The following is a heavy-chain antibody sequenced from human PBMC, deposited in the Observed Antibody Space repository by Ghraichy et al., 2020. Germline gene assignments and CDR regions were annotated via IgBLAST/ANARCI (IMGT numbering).Heavy chain of an antibody. J-gene: IGHJ6*02. Sequence: SETLSLTCAVSGYSISSGYYWGWIRQPPGKGLEWIGSIYHSGSTYYNPSLKSRVTISVDTSKNQFSLKLSSVTAADTAVYYCARVKGSSWLDVTYYYYYYGMDVWGQGTTVTVSS. D-gene: IGHD6-13*01. CDR3: ARVKGSSWLDVTYYYYYYGMDV. V-gene: IGHV4-38-2*01. CDR1: GYSISSGYY. CDR2: IYHSGST.